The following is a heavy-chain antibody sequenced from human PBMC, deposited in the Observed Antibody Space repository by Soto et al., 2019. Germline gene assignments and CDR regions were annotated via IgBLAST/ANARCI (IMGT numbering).Heavy chain of an antibody. V-gene: IGHV1-69*06. CDR2: LIPLFGTT. D-gene: IGHD7-27*01. Sequence: QVQLVQSGAEVKKPGSSVKVSCEASGGTFSGHAISWVRQAPGQGPEWMGGLIPLFGTTQHAQNFQDRLTITADTSTSTSYMELTSLRFEDPAIYYCARGPNWGYRFDSWGQGTLVTVSS. CDR1: GGTFSGHA. CDR3: ARGPNWGYRFDS. J-gene: IGHJ4*02.